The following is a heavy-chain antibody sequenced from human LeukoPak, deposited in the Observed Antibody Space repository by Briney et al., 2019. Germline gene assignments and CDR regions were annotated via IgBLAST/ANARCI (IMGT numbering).Heavy chain of an antibody. CDR3: ARGVWFGESLGSGSDF. V-gene: IGHV3-7*01. Sequence: PGGSLRLSCAASGFTFSSYAMSWVRQAPGKGLEWVTNIKEDGSEKFYVDSVKGRFTISRDNAKNSLYLQMNSLRVEDTAVYYCARGVWFGESLGSGSDFWGQGTQVTVSS. J-gene: IGHJ4*02. CDR2: IKEDGSEK. CDR1: GFTFSSYA. D-gene: IGHD3-10*01.